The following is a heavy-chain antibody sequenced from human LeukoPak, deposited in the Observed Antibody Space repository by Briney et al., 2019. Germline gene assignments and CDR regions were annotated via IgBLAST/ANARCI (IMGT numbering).Heavy chain of an antibody. CDR3: ARDRGIAQGRVRHPFFDY. CDR1: SGSINGYY. CDR2: VSSSGTT. Sequence: SETLSLTCIVSSGSINGYYWNWIRQSADKGLEWIGRVSSSGTTNYNPSLKSRVTMSVDSSKDQFSLRLSSVTAADTAVYSCARDRGIAQGRVRHPFFDYWGQGSLVRVSS. J-gene: IGHJ4*02. D-gene: IGHD2-15*01. V-gene: IGHV4-4*07.